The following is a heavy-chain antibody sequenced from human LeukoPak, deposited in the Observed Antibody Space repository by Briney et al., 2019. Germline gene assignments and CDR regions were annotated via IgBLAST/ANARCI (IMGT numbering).Heavy chain of an antibody. CDR1: GFTFSGSA. CDR3: TRHAPDSSGYYSHYYYYMHV. D-gene: IGHD3-22*01. CDR2: IRSKANSYAT. J-gene: IGHJ6*03. V-gene: IGHV3-73*01. Sequence: GGSLRLSCAASGFTFSGSAMHWVRQASGKGLEWVGHIRSKANSYATAYSASGKGRFTISRDDSKNTAYLQMNSLKTEDKAVYYCTRHAPDSSGYYSHYYYYMHVWGKGTTVTVSS.